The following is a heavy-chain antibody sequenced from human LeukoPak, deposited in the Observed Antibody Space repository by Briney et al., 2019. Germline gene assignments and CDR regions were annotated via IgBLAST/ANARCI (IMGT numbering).Heavy chain of an antibody. D-gene: IGHD5-12*01. CDR2: IWYDVSNK. J-gene: IGHJ6*02. V-gene: IGHV3-33*01. CDR1: GVTFSSYG. Sequence: HPGRCPRLSRAASGVTFSSYGMCWVREAPGRGLGWVAVIWYDVSNKYYADSVKGRFTISRDNSKNTLYLQMNSLRAEDTAVYYCARDPSGSEINYSYYYGMDVWGQGPTVTVSS. CDR3: ARDPSGSEINYSYYYGMDV.